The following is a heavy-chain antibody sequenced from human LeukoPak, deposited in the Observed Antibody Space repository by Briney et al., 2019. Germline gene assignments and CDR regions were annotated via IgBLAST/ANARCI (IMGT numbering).Heavy chain of an antibody. CDR2: IHYSGNT. CDR3: ARDYGGKFDY. CDR1: GGSISSSDYY. Sequence: SETLSLTCTVSGGSISSSDYYWGWIRQPPGKGLEWIGSIHYSGNTYCNPPLKSRVTFPVDTSKNQFSLKLSSVTAADTAVYYCARDYGGKFDYWGQGTLVTVSS. V-gene: IGHV4-39*07. J-gene: IGHJ4*02. D-gene: IGHD4-23*01.